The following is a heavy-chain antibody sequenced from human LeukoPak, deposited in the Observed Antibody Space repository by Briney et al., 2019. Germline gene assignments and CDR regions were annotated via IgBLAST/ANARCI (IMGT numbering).Heavy chain of an antibody. V-gene: IGHV3-7*01. D-gene: IGHD5-12*01. Sequence: GGSLRLSCEASGFTFTKFWMSWVRQAPGKGLEWVANIQEDGKKENYVDSVRGRFTISRDNAKNSIYLQMNSLRVEDTAVYYCVSGYEFDFWGQGTLVTVSS. CDR3: VSGYEFDF. J-gene: IGHJ4*02. CDR2: IQEDGKKE. CDR1: GFTFTKFW.